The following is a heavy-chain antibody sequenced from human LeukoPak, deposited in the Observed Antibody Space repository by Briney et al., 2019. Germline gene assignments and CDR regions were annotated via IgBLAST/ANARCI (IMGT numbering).Heavy chain of an antibody. V-gene: IGHV3-53*01. CDR3: ARAAGYSGNYRYYFDY. Sequence: GGSLRLSCAASGFTVSGNYMSWVRQAPGKGLEWVSVIYSGGSTYYADSVKGRFTISRDNSKNTLYLQMISLRAEDTAVYYCARAAGYSGNYRYYFDYWGQGTLVTVSS. CDR2: IYSGGST. J-gene: IGHJ4*02. CDR1: GFTVSGNY. D-gene: IGHD1-26*01.